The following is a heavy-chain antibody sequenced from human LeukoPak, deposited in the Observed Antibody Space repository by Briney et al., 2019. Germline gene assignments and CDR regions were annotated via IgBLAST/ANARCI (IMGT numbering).Heavy chain of an antibody. Sequence: SVKVSCKASGGTFSSYAISWVRQAPGQGLEWMGRIIPILGMANYAQKFQGRVTITADKSTSTAYMELSSLRSEDTAVYYCARPRGSGSYSMDVWGQGTTVTVSS. J-gene: IGHJ6*02. CDR3: ARPRGSGSYSMDV. V-gene: IGHV1-69*04. CDR2: IIPILGMA. CDR1: GGTFSSYA. D-gene: IGHD3-10*01.